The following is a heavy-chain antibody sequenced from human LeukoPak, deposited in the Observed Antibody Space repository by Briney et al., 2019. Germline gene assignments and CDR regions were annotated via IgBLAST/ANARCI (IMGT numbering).Heavy chain of an antibody. D-gene: IGHD1-26*01. Sequence: GGSLRLSCAASGSTFSNAWMSWVRQAPGKGLEWVGRIKSKTDGGTTDYAAPVKGRFTISRDDSKNTLYLQMNSLKTEDTAVYYCTTDQYSGSYYRWFDPWGQGTLVTVSS. CDR2: IKSKTDGGTT. CDR3: TTDQYSGSYYRWFDP. V-gene: IGHV3-15*01. J-gene: IGHJ5*02. CDR1: GSTFSNAW.